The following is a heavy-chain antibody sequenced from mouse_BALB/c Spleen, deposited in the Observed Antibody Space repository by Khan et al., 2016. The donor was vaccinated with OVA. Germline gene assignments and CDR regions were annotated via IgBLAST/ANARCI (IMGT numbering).Heavy chain of an antibody. CDR2: ITTNYGDA. V-gene: IGHV1S137*01. CDR3: TRGGRFAY. CDR1: GYTFTDYA. D-gene: IGHD1-1*02. J-gene: IGHJ3*01. Sequence: QVQLKQSGAELVRPGVSVKISCKGSGYTFTDYAMHWMKQSHAKTLEWIGVITTNYGDADYNQKFQGKVSMTVDKSSSTAYMELARLTSEEYAIYYCTRGGRFAYWGQGTLVTVSA.